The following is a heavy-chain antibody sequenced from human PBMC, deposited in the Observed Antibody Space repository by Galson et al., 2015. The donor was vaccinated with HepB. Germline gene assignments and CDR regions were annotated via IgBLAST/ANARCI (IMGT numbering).Heavy chain of an antibody. Sequence: SLRLSCAASGFTFDDYAMHWVRQAPGKGLEWVSGISWNSGSIGYADSVKGRFTISRDNAKNSLYLQMNSLRAEDTALYYCAKDPLLRGIAAAGPFGPWGQGTLVTVSS. J-gene: IGHJ5*02. CDR1: GFTFDDYA. V-gene: IGHV3-9*01. D-gene: IGHD6-13*01. CDR3: AKDPLLRGIAAAGPFGP. CDR2: ISWNSGSI.